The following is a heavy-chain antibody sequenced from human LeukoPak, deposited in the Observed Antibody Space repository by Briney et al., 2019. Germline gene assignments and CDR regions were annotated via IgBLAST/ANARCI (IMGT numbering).Heavy chain of an antibody. J-gene: IGHJ6*02. CDR1: GGSITSYY. CDR3: ARDMMAIIGYYYLMDV. V-gene: IGHV4-4*07. Sequence: SETLSLTCTVSGGSITSYYWSWIRQPAGKGLEWIGRIYVSGSTNYNPSLKSRVTMSGDTSKNQISLKLRSVTAADTAVYYCARDMMAIIGYYYLMDVWGQGTTVIVYS. CDR2: IYVSGST. D-gene: IGHD3-16*01.